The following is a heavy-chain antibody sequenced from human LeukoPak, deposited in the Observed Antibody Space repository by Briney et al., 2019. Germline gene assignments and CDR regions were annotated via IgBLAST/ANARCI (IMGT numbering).Heavy chain of an antibody. J-gene: IGHJ6*03. V-gene: IGHV3-33*01. CDR1: GFTFSSYG. CDR2: IWYDGSNK. Sequence: WGSLRLSCAASGFTFSSYGMHWVRQAPGKGLEWVAVIWYDGSNKYYADSVKGRFTISRDNSKNTLYLQMNSLRAEDTAVYYCARGPSITGTTPYYYYMDVWGKGTTVTVSS. CDR3: ARGPSITGTTPYYYYMDV. D-gene: IGHD1-7*01.